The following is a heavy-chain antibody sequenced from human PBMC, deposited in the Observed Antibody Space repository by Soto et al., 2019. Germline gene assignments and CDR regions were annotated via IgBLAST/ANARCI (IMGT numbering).Heavy chain of an antibody. Sequence: EVQLVESGGGLVQPGGALRLSCAASGFTFSSYWMSWVRQAPGKGLEWVANIKQDGSEKYYVDSVKGRFTNSRDNGKNSLYMQMNSLRAEDTAVEYCARVYCSGGSRYGFDHWGQGTLVTVSS. V-gene: IGHV3-7*01. CDR3: ARVYCSGGSRYGFDH. D-gene: IGHD2-15*01. J-gene: IGHJ4*02. CDR1: GFTFSSYW. CDR2: IKQDGSEK.